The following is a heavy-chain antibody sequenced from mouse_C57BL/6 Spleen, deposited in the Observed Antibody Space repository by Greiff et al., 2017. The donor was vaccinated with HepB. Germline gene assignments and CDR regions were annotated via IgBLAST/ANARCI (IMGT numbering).Heavy chain of an antibody. V-gene: IGHV1-50*01. J-gene: IGHJ4*01. D-gene: IGHD2-3*01. CDR1: GYTFTSYW. Sequence: QVQLQQPGAELVKPGASVKLSCKASGYTFTSYWMQWVKQRPGQGLEWIGEIDPSDSYTNYNQKFKGKATLTVDTSSSTAYMQLSSLTSEDSAVYYCARGGDGYSFYAMDYWGQGTSVTVSS. CDR3: ARGGDGYSFYAMDY. CDR2: IDPSDSYT.